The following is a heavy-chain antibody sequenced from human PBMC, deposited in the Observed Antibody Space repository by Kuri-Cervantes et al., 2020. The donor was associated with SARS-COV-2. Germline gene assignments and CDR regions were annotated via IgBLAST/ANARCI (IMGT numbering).Heavy chain of an antibody. V-gene: IGHV3-33*01. J-gene: IGHJ4*02. D-gene: IGHD6-19*01. CDR1: GFTFSSYG. Sequence: GGSLRLSCAASGFTFSSYGMHWVRQAPGKGLEWVAVIWYDGSNKYYADSVKGRFTISRDNSKNTGYLQMNSLRAEDTAVYYCARAQQWLEPNFDYWGQGTLVTVSS. CDR3: ARAQQWLEPNFDY. CDR2: IWYDGSNK.